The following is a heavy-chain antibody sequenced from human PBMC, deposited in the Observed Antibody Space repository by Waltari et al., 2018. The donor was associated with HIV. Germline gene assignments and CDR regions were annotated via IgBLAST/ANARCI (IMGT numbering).Heavy chain of an antibody. Sequence: QVQLQQWGAGLLKPSETLSLTCAVYGGSFSGYYWSWIRQPPGKGLEWLGEINHSGRTNYNPSLKSRVTISVDTSKNQFSLKLSSVTAADTAVYDCARWSITMVRGGMDVWGQGTTVTVSS. CDR1: GGSFSGYY. CDR2: INHSGRT. V-gene: IGHV4-34*01. D-gene: IGHD3-10*01. J-gene: IGHJ6*02. CDR3: ARWSITMVRGGMDV.